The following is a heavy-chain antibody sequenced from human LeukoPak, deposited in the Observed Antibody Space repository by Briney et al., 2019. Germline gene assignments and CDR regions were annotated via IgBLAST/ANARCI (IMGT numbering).Heavy chain of an antibody. V-gene: IGHV1-69*05. CDR2: IIPIFGTA. J-gene: IGHJ3*02. D-gene: IGHD3-10*01. CDR3: ARDHTTGNAFDI. Sequence: GASVKVSCKASGGTFSSYAISWVRQAPGQGLEWMGGIIPIFGTANYAQKFQGRVTITTDESTSTAYMELSSLRSEDKAVYYCARDHTTGNAFDIWGQGTMVTVSS. CDR1: GGTFSSYA.